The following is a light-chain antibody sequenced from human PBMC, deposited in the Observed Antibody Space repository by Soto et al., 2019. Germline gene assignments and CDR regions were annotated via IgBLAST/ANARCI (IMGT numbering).Light chain of an antibody. Sequence: DLQMTQSPSSVSASVGDRVSITCRASQGISNWLAWYQQKPGRAPKLLIYTGSSLQSGVPSRFSGTGSGTDFTLTISSLQPEDVATYYCQQANSFPLIFGGGTKVQIK. CDR3: QQANSFPLI. CDR1: QGISNW. V-gene: IGKV1-12*01. CDR2: TGS. J-gene: IGKJ4*01.